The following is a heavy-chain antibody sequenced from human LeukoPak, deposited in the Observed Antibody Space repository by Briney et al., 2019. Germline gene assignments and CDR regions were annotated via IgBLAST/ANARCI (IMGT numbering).Heavy chain of an antibody. D-gene: IGHD3-3*01. CDR2: ISSSGSTI. CDR3: ARDETDFWSGYPRCGMDV. V-gene: IGHV3-11*01. J-gene: IGHJ6*02. CDR1: GFTFSDYY. Sequence: KTGGSLRLSCAASGFTFSDYYMSWIRQAPGKGLEWVSYISSSGSTIYYADSVKGRFTISRDNAKNSLYLQMNSLRAEDTAVYYCARDETDFWSGYPRCGMDVWGQGTTVTVSS.